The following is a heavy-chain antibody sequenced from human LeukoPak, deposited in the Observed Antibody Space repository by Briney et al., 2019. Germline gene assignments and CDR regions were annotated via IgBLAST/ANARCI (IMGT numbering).Heavy chain of an antibody. V-gene: IGHV6-1*01. CDR1: GDSVSTNSAA. CDR2: TYYRSKWYN. Sequence: SQTLSLTCANSGDSVSTNSAAWNWISQSPSRGLEWLGRTYYRSKWYNDYAVSVKSRIAINPDTSKNQFTLQLNSVTPEDTAVYYCARDKGGSGYDHLDSWGQGTLVTVSS. D-gene: IGHD5-12*01. CDR3: ARDKGGSGYDHLDS. J-gene: IGHJ4*02.